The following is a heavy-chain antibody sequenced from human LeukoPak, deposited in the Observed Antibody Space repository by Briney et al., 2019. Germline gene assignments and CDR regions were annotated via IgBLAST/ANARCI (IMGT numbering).Heavy chain of an antibody. CDR1: DLTFIGYW. D-gene: IGHD2-15*01. Sequence: GGPLNPSCAAPDLTFIGYWMSWVRQPRGKGRNGVPNIKQDGSEKYYVDSLKGRFTISRDNARNSLYLQMNSLRTEDTAVYYCARARGCSGGRCSNFDYWGQGTLVAVSS. J-gene: IGHJ4*02. CDR2: IKQDGSEK. V-gene: IGHV3-7*01. CDR3: ARARGCSGGRCSNFDY.